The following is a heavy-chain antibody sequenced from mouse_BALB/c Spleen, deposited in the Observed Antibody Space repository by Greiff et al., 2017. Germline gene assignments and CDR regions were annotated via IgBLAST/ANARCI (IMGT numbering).Heavy chain of an antibody. CDR2: ISSGGSYT. D-gene: IGHD2-4*01. CDR3: ARHDYDGYYYAMDY. Sequence: EEKVVESGGGLVKPGGSLKLSCAASGFTFSSYAMSWVRQTPEKRLEWVATISSGGSYTYYPDSVKGRFTISRDNAKNTLYLQMSSLRSEDTAMYYCARHDYDGYYYAMDYWGQGTSVTVSS. CDR1: GFTFSSYA. J-gene: IGHJ4*01. V-gene: IGHV5-9-3*01.